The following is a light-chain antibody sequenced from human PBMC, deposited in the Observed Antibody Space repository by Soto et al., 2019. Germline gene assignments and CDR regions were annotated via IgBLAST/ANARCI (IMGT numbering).Light chain of an antibody. J-gene: IGKJ1*01. V-gene: IGKV1-39*01. Sequence: DIPMTQSPSSLSASVGDRVTITCRASQSISSYLNWYQQKPGKAPKVLIYAASSLQSGIPSRFSGGGSGTDFTLTISSLQPEDFATYYCQQSYSIPWTFGQGTKVEIK. CDR3: QQSYSIPWT. CDR1: QSISSY. CDR2: AAS.